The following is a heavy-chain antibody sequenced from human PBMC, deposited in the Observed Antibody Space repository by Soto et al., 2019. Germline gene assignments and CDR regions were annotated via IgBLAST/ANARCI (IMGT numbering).Heavy chain of an antibody. D-gene: IGHD5-18*01. Sequence: ASVKVSCKASGYTFTSYAMHWVRQAPGQRLEWMGWINAGNGNTKYSQKFQGRVTITRDTSASTAYMELSSLRSEDTAVYYCARDSRVTRSWFDPWGQGTLVTVSS. CDR3: ARDSRVTRSWFDP. CDR2: INAGNGNT. V-gene: IGHV1-3*01. CDR1: GYTFTSYA. J-gene: IGHJ5*02.